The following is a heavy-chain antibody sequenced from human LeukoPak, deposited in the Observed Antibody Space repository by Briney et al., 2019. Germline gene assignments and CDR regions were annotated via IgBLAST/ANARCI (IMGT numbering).Heavy chain of an antibody. J-gene: IGHJ4*02. Sequence: PGGSLRLSCAASGFSFSAYPVNWVRQAPGKGLERVSFISSSGVLIYYADSVKGRFTISRDNAKNSLYLQMNSLRVEDTAVYYCARVSGSGWHFDYWGQGSLVTVSS. CDR3: ARVSGSGWHFDY. V-gene: IGHV3-48*04. CDR2: ISSSGVLI. D-gene: IGHD6-19*01. CDR1: GFSFSAYP.